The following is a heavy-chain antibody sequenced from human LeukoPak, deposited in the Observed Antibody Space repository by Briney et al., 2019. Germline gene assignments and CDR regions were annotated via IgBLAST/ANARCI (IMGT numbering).Heavy chain of an antibody. CDR2: ISSSSSTI. D-gene: IGHD6-6*01. V-gene: IGHV3-48*01. CDR1: GFTFSNYN. J-gene: IGHJ6*02. Sequence: GSLRLSCAASGFTFSNYNMNWVRQAPGKGLEWVSYISSSSSTIYYADSVKGRFTISRDNAKNSLYLQMNSLRAEDTAVYYCARLLRGARFHGMDVWGQGTTVTVSS. CDR3: ARLLRGARFHGMDV.